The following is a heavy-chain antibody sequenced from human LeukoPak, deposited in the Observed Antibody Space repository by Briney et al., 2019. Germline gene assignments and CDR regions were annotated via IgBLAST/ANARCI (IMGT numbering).Heavy chain of an antibody. Sequence: GESLKISCKGLGYSFSTYWNAWVRQGPGKGLEWMGIIYPGGSETRYDPSFQGQVTISADTSTSTAYLQWSSLRASDTAMYYCARASRDGYNQNFDHWGQGTQVTVSS. CDR1: GYSFSTYW. D-gene: IGHD5-24*01. V-gene: IGHV5-51*01. J-gene: IGHJ4*02. CDR2: IYPGGSET. CDR3: ARASRDGYNQNFDH.